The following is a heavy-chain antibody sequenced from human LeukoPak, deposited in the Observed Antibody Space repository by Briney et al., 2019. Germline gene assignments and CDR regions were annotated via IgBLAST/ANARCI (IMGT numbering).Heavy chain of an antibody. J-gene: IGHJ4*02. CDR3: AKHYYGSGSYYNPALDY. D-gene: IGHD3-10*01. CDR2: ISGSGGST. CDR1: GFTFSSYA. Sequence: GGSRRLSCAASGFTFSSYAMSWVRQAPGKGLEWVSAISGSGGSTYYADSVKGRFTISRDNSKNTLYLQMNSLRAEDTAVYYCAKHYYGSGSYYNPALDYWGQGTLVTVSS. V-gene: IGHV3-23*01.